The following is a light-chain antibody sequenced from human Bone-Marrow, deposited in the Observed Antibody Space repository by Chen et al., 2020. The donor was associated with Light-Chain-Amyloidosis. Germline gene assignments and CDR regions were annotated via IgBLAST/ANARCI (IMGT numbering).Light chain of an antibody. CDR3: QVWERSSDRPV. V-gene: IGLV3-21*02. CDR2: DDS. CDR1: NIGSTS. J-gene: IGLJ3*02. Sequence: SYVLTQPSSVSVAPGQTATIACGGNNIGSTSVHWYQQTPGQAPLLVVYDDSDRPPGIPERLSGSNSGNTATLTISRVEAGDEADYYCQVWERSSDRPVCGGGTKLTVL.